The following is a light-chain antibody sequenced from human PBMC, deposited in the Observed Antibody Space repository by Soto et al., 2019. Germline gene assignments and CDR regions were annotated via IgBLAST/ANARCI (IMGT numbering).Light chain of an antibody. J-gene: IGLJ2*01. CDR1: SSDVGGYNY. CDR2: EVS. V-gene: IGLV2-14*01. Sequence: QSVLTQPASVSGSPGQSITISCTGTSSDVGGYNYVSWYQQHPGKAPKLMIYEVSYRPSGVSNRFSGSKSGNTASLTISGLQAEDEGDFYCSSYTSSRSLIFGGGTKLTVL. CDR3: SSYTSSRSLI.